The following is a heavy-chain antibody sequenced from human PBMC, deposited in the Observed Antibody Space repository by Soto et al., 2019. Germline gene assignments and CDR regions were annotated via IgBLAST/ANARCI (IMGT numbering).Heavy chain of an antibody. J-gene: IGHJ4*02. CDR1: GFTFSSYA. Sequence: GGSLRLSCAASGFTFSSYAMSWVRQAPGKGLDWVSAISGSGGSTYYADSVKGRFTISRDNSKNTLYLQMNSLRAEDTAVYYCAKDLDSPLYYDFWSGPLDYWGQGTLVTVSS. D-gene: IGHD3-3*01. CDR3: AKDLDSPLYYDFWSGPLDY. CDR2: ISGSGGST. V-gene: IGHV3-23*01.